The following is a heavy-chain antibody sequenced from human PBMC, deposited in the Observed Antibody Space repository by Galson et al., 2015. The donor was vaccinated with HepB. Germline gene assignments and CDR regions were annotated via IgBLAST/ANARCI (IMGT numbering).Heavy chain of an antibody. Sequence: SLRLSCAASGFTFSSYSMNWVRQAPGKGLEWVSYISSSSSTIYYADSVKGRFTISRDNAKNSLYLQMNSLRDEDTAVYYCARDKWIYCSSTSCYNAFDIWGQGTMVTVSS. D-gene: IGHD2-2*02. J-gene: IGHJ3*02. CDR3: ARDKWIYCSSTSCYNAFDI. V-gene: IGHV3-48*02. CDR2: ISSSSSTI. CDR1: GFTFSSYS.